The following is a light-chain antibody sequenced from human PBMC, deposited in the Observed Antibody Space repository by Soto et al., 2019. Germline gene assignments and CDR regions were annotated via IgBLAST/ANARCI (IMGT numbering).Light chain of an antibody. Sequence: QPVLTQPPSASGTPGQRVTISCSGSSSNIGSNTVTWYQHLPGTAPKLLIYSNDQRPSEVPDRFSGSKSGTSASLAISGLQSEDEADYYCASWDDSRKGVVFGGGTKLTVL. V-gene: IGLV1-44*01. CDR1: SSNIGSNT. CDR2: SND. J-gene: IGLJ2*01. CDR3: ASWDDSRKGVV.